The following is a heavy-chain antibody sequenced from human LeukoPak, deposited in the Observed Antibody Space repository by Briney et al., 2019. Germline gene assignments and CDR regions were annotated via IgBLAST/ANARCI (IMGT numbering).Heavy chain of an antibody. Sequence: SETLSLTCTVSGDSINSGNYYWSWIRQPAGKGLEWIGRIYTSGSTNYNPSLKSRVTISVDTSKNQFSLKLSSVTAADTAVYYCARAYYDILTGYNNFDYWGQGTLVTVSS. CDR3: ARAYYDILTGYNNFDY. D-gene: IGHD3-9*01. CDR2: IYTSGST. CDR1: GDSINSGNYY. V-gene: IGHV4-61*02. J-gene: IGHJ4*02.